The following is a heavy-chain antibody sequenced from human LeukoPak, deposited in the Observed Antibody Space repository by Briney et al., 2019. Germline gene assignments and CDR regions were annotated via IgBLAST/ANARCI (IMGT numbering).Heavy chain of an antibody. CDR3: ARLRGWYELTLDY. V-gene: IGHV4-4*07. CDR2: VYTTGAT. CDR1: GASISSYY. D-gene: IGHD6-19*01. Sequence: SETLSLTCSVAGASISSYYWSWLRQPAGKGFEWIGRVYTTGATNYNPSLKSRVTISVDTSKNQFSLKLSSVTAADTAVYYCARLRGWYELTLDYWGQGTLVTVSS. J-gene: IGHJ4*02.